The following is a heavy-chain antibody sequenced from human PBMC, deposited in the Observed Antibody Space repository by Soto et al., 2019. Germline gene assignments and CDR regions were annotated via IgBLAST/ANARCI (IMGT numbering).Heavy chain of an antibody. CDR3: AKDQASGQGSFDS. Sequence: VKLVESGGGVVQPGGSLRLSCAASGFTFNIYGMHWVRQAPDKVLEWVALISYDGSNQYYADAVKGRFTISRDNSKNTLFLQMNILRADDTAVYYCAKDQASGQGSFDSWGQGTLVTVSS. V-gene: IGHV3-30*18. J-gene: IGHJ4*02. CDR2: ISYDGSNQ. CDR1: GFTFNIYG.